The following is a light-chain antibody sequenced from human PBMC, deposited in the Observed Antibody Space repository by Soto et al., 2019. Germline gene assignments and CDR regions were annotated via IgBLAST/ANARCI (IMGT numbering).Light chain of an antibody. CDR1: SGHSSYA. CDR2: LYSDGTH. CDR3: QTWGTAFRV. V-gene: IGLV4-69*01. Sequence: QSVLTQSPSASASLGASVKLTCTLSSGHSSYAIAWHQQQPEKGPRFLMKLYSDGTHNNGDGIPDRFSGYSSGAERYLTISSLHSEDEADYYCQTWGTAFRVFGGGTQLTGL. J-gene: IGLJ2*01.